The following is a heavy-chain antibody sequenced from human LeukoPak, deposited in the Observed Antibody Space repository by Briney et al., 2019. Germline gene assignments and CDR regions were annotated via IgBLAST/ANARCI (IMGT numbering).Heavy chain of an antibody. CDR2: ISGDGRST. Sequence: GGSLRLSCAASGFTFSYYYMSGVRQAPGKGLEWVSSISGDGRSTYRADSVKGRFTISRDNSKNTLYLQMNSLRVDDTAVYYCAKGGVPMATSLIHHWGQGTLVIVSS. CDR3: AKGGVPMATSLIHH. V-gene: IGHV3-23*01. CDR1: GFTFSYYY. J-gene: IGHJ1*01. D-gene: IGHD5-24*01.